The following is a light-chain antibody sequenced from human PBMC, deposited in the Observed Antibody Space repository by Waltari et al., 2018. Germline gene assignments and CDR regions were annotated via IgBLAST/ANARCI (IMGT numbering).Light chain of an antibody. CDR2: GAS. Sequence: DIVLTQSPGTLSLSPGERATLSCRASQRISNDYLAWYQQKPGQAPRLLNDGASTRATGIPDRFSGSGSGTDFTLTISRLEPEDFAVYFCQQYDSSTTFGQGTKMDIK. CDR1: QRISNDY. J-gene: IGKJ1*01. V-gene: IGKV3-20*01. CDR3: QQYDSSTT.